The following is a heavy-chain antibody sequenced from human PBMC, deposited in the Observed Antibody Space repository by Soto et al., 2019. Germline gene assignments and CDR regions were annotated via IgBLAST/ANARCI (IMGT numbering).Heavy chain of an antibody. V-gene: IGHV3-21*01. CDR3: AREYTAWPLAYGLDV. Sequence: GGSLRLSCVGSGFTFSTYSINWVRQAPGKGLEWVSSISSRSDIYYADSVKGRFTISRDDAKNSVSLQMNSLRAEDTAVYYCAREYTAWPLAYGLDVWGQGTTVTVSS. D-gene: IGHD2-2*02. CDR1: GFTFSTYS. J-gene: IGHJ6*02. CDR2: ISSRSDI.